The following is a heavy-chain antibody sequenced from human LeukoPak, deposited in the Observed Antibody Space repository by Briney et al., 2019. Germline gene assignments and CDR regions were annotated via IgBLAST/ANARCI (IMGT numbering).Heavy chain of an antibody. CDR2: IYYSGST. J-gene: IGHJ3*02. D-gene: IGHD3-10*01. CDR1: VGSISSRSYY. CDR3: ARHGVRDKAFDM. Sequence: PSETLSLTCSVSVGSISSRSYYWGWIRQPPGKGLEWIGSIYYSGSTYYNPSLKSRVTISADTSKSHFSLKLSSVTAADTAVYYCARHGVRDKAFDMWGQGPMVIVSS. V-gene: IGHV4-39*01.